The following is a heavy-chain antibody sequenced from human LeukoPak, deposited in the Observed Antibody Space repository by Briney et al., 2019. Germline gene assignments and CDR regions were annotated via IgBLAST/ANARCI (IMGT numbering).Heavy chain of an antibody. CDR2: INPNSGGT. Sequence: GASVKVSCKASGYTFTGYYMHWVRQAPGQGLEWMGWINPNSGGTNYAQKFQGRVTMTRDTSISTAYMELSRLRSDDTAVYYCARVSEHDYGILMDYYYYGMDVWGQGTTVTVSS. D-gene: IGHD2-8*01. CDR1: GYTFTGYY. CDR3: ARVSEHDYGILMDYYYYGMDV. V-gene: IGHV1-2*02. J-gene: IGHJ6*02.